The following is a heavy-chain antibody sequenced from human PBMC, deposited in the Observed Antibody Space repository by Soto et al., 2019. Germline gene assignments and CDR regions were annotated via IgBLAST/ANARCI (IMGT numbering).Heavy chain of an antibody. CDR2: TNPILSMS. Sequence: QVQLVQSGAEVKKPGSSVRVSCKASGDTFTFYSINWVRQAPGLGLEWMGRTNPILSMSNYAQRFECRVTMAADKSTSTAYVELSSLRSEDTAMYYCASSYGSGYRAFDYWGQGALVTVAS. CDR3: ASSYGSGYRAFDY. CDR1: GDTFTFYS. V-gene: IGHV1-69*02. J-gene: IGHJ4*02. D-gene: IGHD3-10*01.